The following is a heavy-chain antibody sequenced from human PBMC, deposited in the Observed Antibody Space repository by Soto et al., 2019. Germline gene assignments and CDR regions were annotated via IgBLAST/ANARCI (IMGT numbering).Heavy chain of an antibody. V-gene: IGHV3-33*01. J-gene: IGHJ5*02. Sequence: GGSLRLSCAASGFTFSSYGMHWVRQAPGKGLEWVAVIWYVGSNKYYADSVKGRFTISRDNSKNTLYLQMNSLRAEDTAVYYCARGQYYYGSGSSGFDPWGQGTLVTVSS. CDR1: GFTFSSYG. CDR2: IWYVGSNK. D-gene: IGHD3-10*01. CDR3: ARGQYYYGSGSSGFDP.